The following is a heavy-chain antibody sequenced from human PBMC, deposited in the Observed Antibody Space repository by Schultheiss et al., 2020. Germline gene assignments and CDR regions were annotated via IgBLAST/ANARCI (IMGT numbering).Heavy chain of an antibody. D-gene: IGHD5-12*01. V-gene: IGHV4-30-2*01. CDR3: ARVDIVATSFDY. CDR1: GGSISSGGIY. J-gene: IGHJ4*02. CDR2: IYHSGST. Sequence: SQTLSLTCTVSGGSISSGGIYWTWIRLHPGKGLEWIGYIYHSGSTYYNPSLKSRVTISVDRSKNQFSLKLSSVTAADTAVYYCARVDIVATSFDYWGQGTLDTVSS.